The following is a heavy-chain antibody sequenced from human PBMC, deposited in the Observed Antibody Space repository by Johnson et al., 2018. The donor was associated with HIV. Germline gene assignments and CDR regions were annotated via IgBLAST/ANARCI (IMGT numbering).Heavy chain of an antibody. CDR2: ISSRGTTI. D-gene: IGHD2-21*01. J-gene: IGHJ3*02. CDR3: ARDWVIGDAFDI. V-gene: IGHV3-11*04. CDR1: GFTFSDYY. Sequence: QVQLVESGGGLVKPGGSLRLSCVASGFTFSDYYMGWIRQAPGQGLEWVSYISSRGTTIYYAASVKGRFTISRDNAKNSLYLQMNSLRAEDTAVYYCARDWVIGDAFDIWGQGTKVTVSS.